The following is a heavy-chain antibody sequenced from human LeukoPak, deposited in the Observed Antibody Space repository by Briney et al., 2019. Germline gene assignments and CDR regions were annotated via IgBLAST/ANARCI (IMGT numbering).Heavy chain of an antibody. J-gene: IGHJ4*02. D-gene: IGHD3-9*01. CDR3: VIWGDYDVLTGYYVPDY. Sequence: PGASLRLSCVASGFTFSNYAMSWVRQAPGKGLEWVSAITGSGTGTYYADSLKGRFTISRDNSKNTVFLQMNSLRHEDTAIYYCVIWGDYDVLTGYYVPDYWGQGTLVTVSS. CDR1: GFTFSNYA. V-gene: IGHV3-23*01. CDR2: ITGSGTGT.